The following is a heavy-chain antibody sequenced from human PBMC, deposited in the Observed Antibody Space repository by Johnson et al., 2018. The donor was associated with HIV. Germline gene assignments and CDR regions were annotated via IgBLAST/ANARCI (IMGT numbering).Heavy chain of an antibody. CDR3: TTDSGWVPREAFDI. Sequence: VQLVESGGGLVQPGGSLRLSCAASGFTFSNAWMSWVRQAPGKGLEWVGRVKSKTDGGTTDYTAPVKGRFTISRDDSKNTLYLQMNSLKTEDTAVYYCTTDSGWVPREAFDIWGQGTMVTVSS. V-gene: IGHV3-15*01. J-gene: IGHJ3*02. CDR2: VKSKTDGGTT. D-gene: IGHD6-19*01. CDR1: GFTFSNAW.